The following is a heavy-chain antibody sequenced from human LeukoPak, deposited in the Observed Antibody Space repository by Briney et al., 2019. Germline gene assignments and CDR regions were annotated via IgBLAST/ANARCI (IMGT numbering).Heavy chain of an antibody. CDR1: GFTFSSYA. CDR3: ARAGSNWNYVY. D-gene: IGHD1-7*01. CDR2: IKQDESEK. Sequence: GGSLRLSCAASGFTFSSYAMHWVRQTPGKGLEWVANIKQDESEKYYADAVKGRFTISRDNTKNSLSLQMNSLTAEDTAVYYCARAGSNWNYVYWGQGTLVTVSS. J-gene: IGHJ4*02. V-gene: IGHV3-7*01.